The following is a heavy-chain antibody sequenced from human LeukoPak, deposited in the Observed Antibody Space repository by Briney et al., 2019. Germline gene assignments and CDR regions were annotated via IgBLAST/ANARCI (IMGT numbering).Heavy chain of an antibody. CDR2: ISSSSSYI. Sequence: GGSVRLSCAASGFTFSSYTMNWVRQAPGKGLEWVSSISSSSSYIYYADSVKGRFTISRDNAKNSLYLQMNSLRAEDTAVYYCARGGGIQLNYWGQGTLVTVSS. CDR3: ARGGGIQLNY. J-gene: IGHJ4*02. V-gene: IGHV3-21*06. D-gene: IGHD5-18*01. CDR1: GFTFSSYT.